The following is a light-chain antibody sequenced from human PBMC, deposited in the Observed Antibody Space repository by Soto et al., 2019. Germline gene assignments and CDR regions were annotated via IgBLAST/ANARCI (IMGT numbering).Light chain of an antibody. CDR1: NIESKS. CDR3: QVWDGLSDHVI. V-gene: IGLV3-21*02. Sequence: SYGLTQPPSVSVAPGQTARITCGGNNIESKSVHWYQQRPGQAPVLVVHDDSDRPSGIPERISGSNSGNTATLTISRVEAGDEAEYYCQVWDGLSDHVIFGGGTKVTVL. J-gene: IGLJ2*01. CDR2: DDS.